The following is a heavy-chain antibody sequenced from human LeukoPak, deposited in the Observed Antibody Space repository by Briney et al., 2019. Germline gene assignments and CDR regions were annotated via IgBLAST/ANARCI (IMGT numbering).Heavy chain of an antibody. CDR2: INHSGST. V-gene: IGHV4-34*09. CDR3: ARGYSGYDLSHFDY. J-gene: IGHJ4*02. D-gene: IGHD5-12*01. Sequence: ASETLSLTCAVYGGSFSGYYWSWIRQPPGKGLEWIGEINHSGSTYYNPSLKSRVTISVDTSKNQFSLKLSSVTAADTAVYYCARGYSGYDLSHFDYWGQGTLVTVSS. CDR1: GGSFSGYY.